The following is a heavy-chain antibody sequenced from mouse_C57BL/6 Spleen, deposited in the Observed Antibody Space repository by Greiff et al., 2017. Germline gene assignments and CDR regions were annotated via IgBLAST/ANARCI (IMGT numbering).Heavy chain of an antibody. CDR1: GYAFTNYL. CDR3: ARHSYYFDY. V-gene: IGHV1-54*01. J-gene: IGHJ2*01. Sequence: QVQLQQSGAELVRPGTSVKVSCKASGYAFTNYLIEWVKQRPGQGLEWIGVIIPGSGGTNYNEKFKGKATLTADKSSSTAYMQLSSLTSEGAAVYFCARHSYYFDYWGQGTTLSGS. CDR2: IIPGSGGT.